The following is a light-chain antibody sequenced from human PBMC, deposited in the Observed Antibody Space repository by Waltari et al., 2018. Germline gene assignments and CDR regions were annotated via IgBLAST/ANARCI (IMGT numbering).Light chain of an antibody. CDR3: QAYDENNPWV. V-gene: IGLV6-57*04. CDR1: SGSIASAH. Sequence: KFVLTQPPSVSESPGKTITISCTRRSGSIASAHVQRYQQRPGSAPITVIYEDNRRPSGVSDRFSGSIDSSSNSASLTISGLKTEDEADYFCQAYDENNPWVIGGGTRLTVL. CDR2: EDN. J-gene: IGLJ3*02.